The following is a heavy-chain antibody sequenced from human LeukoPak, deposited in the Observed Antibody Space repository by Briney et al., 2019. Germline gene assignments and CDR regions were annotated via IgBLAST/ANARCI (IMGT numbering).Heavy chain of an antibody. Sequence: PGGSLKLSCAASGFTFSSYGMHWVRQAPGKGLEWVAFIQYDGRNKYYADSVKGRFTISRDNSKNTMSPQMNSLRAEDTAVYYCAKDHGVVVVVAAQPDYWGQGTLVTVFS. J-gene: IGHJ4*02. D-gene: IGHD2-15*01. CDR2: IQYDGRNK. CDR3: AKDHGVVVVVAAQPDY. CDR1: GFTFSSYG. V-gene: IGHV3-30*02.